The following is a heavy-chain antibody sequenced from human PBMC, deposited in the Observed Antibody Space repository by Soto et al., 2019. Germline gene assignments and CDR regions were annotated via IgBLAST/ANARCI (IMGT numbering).Heavy chain of an antibody. CDR1: GGSISSSSYY. CDR2: IYYSGST. CDR3: ARSLYDSSGYYSKPFDY. Sequence: PSETLSLTCTVSGGSISSSSYYWGWIRQPPGKGLEWIGSIYYSGSTYYNPSLKSRVTISVDTSKNQFSLKLSSVTAADTAVYYCARSLYDSSGYYSKPFDYWGQGTLVTVSS. D-gene: IGHD3-22*01. J-gene: IGHJ4*02. V-gene: IGHV4-39*01.